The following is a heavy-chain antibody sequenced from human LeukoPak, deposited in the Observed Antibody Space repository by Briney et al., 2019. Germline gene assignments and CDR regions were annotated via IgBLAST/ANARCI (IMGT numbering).Heavy chain of an antibody. Sequence: GASVKVSCKASGYTLTSYGITWVRQAPGQGLEWMGWISAYSGNTKYAQNLQGRVPVTTDTSTDTAYMELRSLRSDDTAVYYCARLRYDSSAYYSGGYYYYMDVWGKGTTVTVSS. D-gene: IGHD3-22*01. V-gene: IGHV1-18*01. CDR2: ISAYSGNT. CDR3: ARLRYDSSAYYSGGYYYYMDV. J-gene: IGHJ6*03. CDR1: GYTLTSYG.